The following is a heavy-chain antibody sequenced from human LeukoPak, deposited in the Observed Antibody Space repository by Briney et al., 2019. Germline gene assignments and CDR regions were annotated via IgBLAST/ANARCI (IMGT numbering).Heavy chain of an antibody. CDR3: ARDEYGERDY. J-gene: IGHJ4*02. CDR1: GFTFSSYG. V-gene: IGHV3-33*01. CDR2: IWYDGSNK. D-gene: IGHD4-17*01. Sequence: GGSLRLSCAASGFTFSSYGMLWVRQAPGKGLEWVAVIWYDGSNKYYADSVKGRFTISRDNSKNTLYLQMDSLRAEDTAVYYCARDEYGERDYWGQGTLVTVSS.